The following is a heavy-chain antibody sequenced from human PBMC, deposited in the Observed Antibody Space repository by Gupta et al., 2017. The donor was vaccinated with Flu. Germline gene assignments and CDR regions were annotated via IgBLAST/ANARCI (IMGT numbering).Heavy chain of an antibody. CDR1: GGTFDAHS. V-gene: IGHV1-69*02. CDR2: TIPILAMA. CDR3: ATSYGSGNSPFDN. J-gene: IGHJ4*02. D-gene: IGHD3-10*01. Sequence: QVQLVQSGAEVKKPGSSVKVSCKTSGGTFDAHSIYWVRQVPGQRLEWMGRTIPILAMANFAQKFQCRGMMTTDKSKTTAYMELRSLRSEDTAVDYCATSYGSGNSPFDNWGQGNQGTVSS.